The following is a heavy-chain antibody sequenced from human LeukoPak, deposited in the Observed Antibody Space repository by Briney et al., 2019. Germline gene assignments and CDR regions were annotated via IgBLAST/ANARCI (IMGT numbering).Heavy chain of an antibody. CDR1: GGSISSSSYY. V-gene: IGHV4-39*01. J-gene: IGHJ4*02. D-gene: IGHD1/OR15-1a*01. CDR3: ARRTLTGTGEWAFDY. CDR2: IYYSGST. Sequence: KPSETLSLTCTVSGGSISSSSYYWGWIRQPPGKGLEWIVSIYYSGSTYYNPSLKSRVTISVDTSKNQFSLKLSSVTAADTAVYYCARRTLTGTGEWAFDYWGQGTLVTVSS.